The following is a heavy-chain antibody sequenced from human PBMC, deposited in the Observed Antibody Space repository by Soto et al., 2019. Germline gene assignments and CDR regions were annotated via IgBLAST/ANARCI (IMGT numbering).Heavy chain of an antibody. CDR3: ARDTKPDGYNFDH. D-gene: IGHD5-12*01. Sequence: EVHLVESGGNLVQPGGSLRLPCEASGFIFSTYSMNWVRQAPGKGLEWVSYIDSGSGTIHYADSVEGRFTISRDNAKNSLYLHMNSLRDEDTAVYYCARDTKPDGYNFDHWGQGTLVTVSS. J-gene: IGHJ5*02. V-gene: IGHV3-48*02. CDR1: GFIFSTYS. CDR2: IDSGSGTI.